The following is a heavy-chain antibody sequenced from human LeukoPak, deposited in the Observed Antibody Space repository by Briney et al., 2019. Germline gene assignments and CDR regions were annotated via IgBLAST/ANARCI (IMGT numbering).Heavy chain of an antibody. CDR1: GGTFSSYA. CDR3: ARDSGSYYGTGAFDI. D-gene: IGHD1-26*01. Sequence: GSSVKVSCKASGGTFSSYAISWERQAPGQGLEWMGGIIPIFGTANYAQKFQGRVTITADESTSTAYMELSSLRSEDTAVYYCARDSGSYYGTGAFDIWGQGTMVTVSS. J-gene: IGHJ3*02. V-gene: IGHV1-69*01. CDR2: IIPIFGTA.